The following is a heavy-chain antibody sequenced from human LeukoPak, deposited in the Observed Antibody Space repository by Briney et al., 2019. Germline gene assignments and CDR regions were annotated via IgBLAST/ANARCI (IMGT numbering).Heavy chain of an antibody. V-gene: IGHV3-7*05. J-gene: IGHJ4*02. D-gene: IGHD2-15*01. CDR1: GFTFSSRW. CDR3: ARELGSGIDY. CDR2: IKEDGSVK. Sequence: PGGSLRLSCAASGFTFSSRWVSWVRQAPGEGLEWGANIKEDGSVKNYVDSVKGRFTISRDNAKNSLFLQMNSLRAEDTAVYYCARELGSGIDYWGQGTLVTVSS.